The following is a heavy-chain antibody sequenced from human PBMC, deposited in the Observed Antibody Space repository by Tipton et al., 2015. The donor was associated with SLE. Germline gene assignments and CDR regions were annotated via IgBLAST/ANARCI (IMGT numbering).Heavy chain of an antibody. CDR2: IYYSGST. Sequence: TLSLTCTVSGGSISSGGYYWSWIRPHPGKGLEWIGYIYYSGSTYYNPSLKSRVTISVDTSKNQFSLKLSSVTAADTAVYYCASGERVRGVSYYYYYMDVWGKGTTVTVSS. V-gene: IGHV4-31*03. CDR1: GGSISSGGYY. J-gene: IGHJ6*03. D-gene: IGHD3-10*01. CDR3: ASGERVRGVSYYYYYMDV.